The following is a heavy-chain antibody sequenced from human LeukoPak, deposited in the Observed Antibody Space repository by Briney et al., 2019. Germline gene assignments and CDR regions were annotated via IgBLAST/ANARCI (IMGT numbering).Heavy chain of an antibody. CDR3: ARDPSAITGDAFDI. CDR1: RLTFSSYD. J-gene: IGHJ3*02. D-gene: IGHD1-20*01. V-gene: IGHV3-23*01. Sequence: GGTLRLSCAASRLTFSSYDMSWVRQAPGKGLEWVSAISGSGGSTYYADSVKGRFTISRDNSKNTLYLQMNSLRAEDTAVYYCARDPSAITGDAFDIWGQGTMVTVSS. CDR2: ISGSGGST.